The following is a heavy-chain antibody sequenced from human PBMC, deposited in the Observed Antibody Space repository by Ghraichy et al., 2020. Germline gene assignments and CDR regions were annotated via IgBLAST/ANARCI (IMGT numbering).Heavy chain of an antibody. CDR3: ARDVGGRSSF. CDR1: GSTFRSYW. V-gene: IGHV3-74*01. D-gene: IGHD3-16*01. CDR2: INEDGRIT. J-gene: IGHJ4*02. Sequence: GGSLRLSCKDSGSTFRSYWMHWVRQVPGKGLVWVTRINEDGRITNYADSVEGRFTVSRDNARNTLYLEMNSLRAEDTAVYYCARDVGGRSSFWGQGTLVTVSS.